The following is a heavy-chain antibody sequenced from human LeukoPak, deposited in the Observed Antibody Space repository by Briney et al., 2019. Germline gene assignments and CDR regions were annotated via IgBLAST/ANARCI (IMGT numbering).Heavy chain of an antibody. J-gene: IGHJ6*03. Sequence: SETLSLTCIVSGDSVSGYYWNWIRRPPGKGLEWIGRIYTSGCTNYNPSLKSRVTISVDTSKNQFSLKLSSVTAADTAVYYCARDQDYDGGYYYYYMDVWGKGTTVTVSS. CDR3: ARDQDYDGGYYYYYMDV. D-gene: IGHD3-22*01. CDR2: IYTSGCT. CDR1: GDSVSGYY. V-gene: IGHV4-4*08.